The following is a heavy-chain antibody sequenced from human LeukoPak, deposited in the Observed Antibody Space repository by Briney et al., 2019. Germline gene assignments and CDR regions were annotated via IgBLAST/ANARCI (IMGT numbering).Heavy chain of an antibody. V-gene: IGHV1-8*03. CDR3: ARSGTASCSSGWLNWFDP. Sequence: ASVKVSCKAPGYTFISYDINWVRQVTGQGLEWMGWMNPNSGNTGYAQKFQGRVTITRNTSISTAFMELSSLRSEDTAVYYCARSGTASCSSGWLNWFDPWGQGTLVTVSS. J-gene: IGHJ5*02. CDR1: GYTFISYD. D-gene: IGHD6-19*01. CDR2: MNPNSGNT.